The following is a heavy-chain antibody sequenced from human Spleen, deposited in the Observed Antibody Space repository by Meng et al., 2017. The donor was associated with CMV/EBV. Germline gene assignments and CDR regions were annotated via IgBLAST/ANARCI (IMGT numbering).Heavy chain of an antibody. CDR1: GVTFSRRP. CDR3: ARDVMVYAIAYYYGMDV. V-gene: IGHV1-69*10. D-gene: IGHD2-8*01. J-gene: IGHJ6*02. CDR2: INPTLGIT. Sequence: SVKVSCKASGVTFSRRPVTWVRQAPGHGLEWVGGINPTLGITNNAQQFQGRVTFTADKSTNTAFMELRSLRSEDTAVYYCARDVMVYAIAYYYGMDVWGQGTTVTVSS.